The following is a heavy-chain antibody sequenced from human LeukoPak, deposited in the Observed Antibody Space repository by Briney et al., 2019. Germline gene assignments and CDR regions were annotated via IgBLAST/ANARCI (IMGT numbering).Heavy chain of an antibody. J-gene: IGHJ6*02. V-gene: IGHV4-31*03. CDR3: ARLYYYGSGSYYNVYYYYGMDV. Sequence: PSETLSLTCTVSGHSISGSGYCWNWIRQHPDKGLEWIGYIYYSGTTYYNPSLKSRVTMSVDTSKNQFSLKLISVTAADTAVYYCARLYYYGSGSYYNVYYYYGMDVWGQGTTVTVSS. CDR1: GHSISGSGYC. D-gene: IGHD3-10*01. CDR2: IYYSGTT.